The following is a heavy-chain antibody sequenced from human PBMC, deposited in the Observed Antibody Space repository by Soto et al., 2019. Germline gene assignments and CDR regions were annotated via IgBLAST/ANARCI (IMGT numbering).Heavy chain of an antibody. V-gene: IGHV1-18*01. Sequence: QVQLVQSGAEVKKPGASVKVSFKASGYTFTSYGISWVRQAPGQGLAWMGWISAYNGNTNYSQKLQGRVTMTTDTSPSTAYMELRSLRSDDTAVYYCARDRKGRIRIAVAGIGGYWGQGTLVTVSS. CDR3: ARDRKGRIRIAVAGIGGY. J-gene: IGHJ4*02. D-gene: IGHD6-19*01. CDR1: GYTFTSYG. CDR2: ISAYNGNT.